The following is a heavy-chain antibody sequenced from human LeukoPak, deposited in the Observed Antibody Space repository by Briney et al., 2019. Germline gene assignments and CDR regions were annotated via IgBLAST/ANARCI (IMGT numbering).Heavy chain of an antibody. J-gene: IGHJ4*02. CDR3: ARVRLWLGAYFDY. V-gene: IGHV4-59*01. D-gene: IGHD4/OR15-4a*01. Sequence: PSETLSLTCTVSGGSISSYYWSWIRQPPGKGLEWIGYIYYSGSTNYNPSLKSRVTISVDTSKNQFSLKLSSVTAADTAVYYCARVRLWLGAYFDYWGQGTLVTVSS. CDR1: GGSISSYY. CDR2: IYYSGST.